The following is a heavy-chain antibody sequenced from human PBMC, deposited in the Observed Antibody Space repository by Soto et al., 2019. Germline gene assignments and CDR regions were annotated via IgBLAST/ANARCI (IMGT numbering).Heavy chain of an antibody. CDR1: GYTFTSYD. CDR2: MNPNSGNT. V-gene: IGHV1-8*01. Sequence: ASVKVSCKASGYTFTSYDINWVRQATGQGLEWMGWMNPNSGNTGYAQKFQGRVTMTRNTSISTAYMELSSLRSEDTAVYYCARLPGLRPHDAFDIWGQGTMVTVSS. CDR3: ARLPGLRPHDAFDI. J-gene: IGHJ3*02. D-gene: IGHD4-17*01.